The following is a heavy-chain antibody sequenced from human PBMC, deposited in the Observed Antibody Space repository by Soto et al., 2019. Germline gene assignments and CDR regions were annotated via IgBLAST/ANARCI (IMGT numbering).Heavy chain of an antibody. Sequence: GWSLGLSCAASGLTFSTSAISWVRQAPGKGLEWVSLISASGRSTDYADSVKGRFTISRDNSKSTVYLQMNSLRADDTAVYYCAKDPPSEKLQPDYGMDVWGQGTTVTVSS. D-gene: IGHD2-15*01. V-gene: IGHV3-23*01. CDR1: GLTFSTSA. J-gene: IGHJ6*02. CDR3: AKDPPSEKLQPDYGMDV. CDR2: ISASGRST.